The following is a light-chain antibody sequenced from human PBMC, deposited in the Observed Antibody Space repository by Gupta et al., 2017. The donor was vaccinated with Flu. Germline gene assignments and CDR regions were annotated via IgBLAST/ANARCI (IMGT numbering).Light chain of an antibody. J-gene: IGLJ2*01. Sequence: QSALTQPASVSGSPGQSITLSCTGTSSDVGGYNYVSWYQQYPGKAPKLMIYEVNNRPSGVSNRFSGSKSGNTASLTISGLQADDEADYYCSSYTTSSTLLFGGGTKLTVL. CDR3: SSYTTSSTLL. V-gene: IGLV2-14*01. CDR1: SSDVGGYNY. CDR2: EVN.